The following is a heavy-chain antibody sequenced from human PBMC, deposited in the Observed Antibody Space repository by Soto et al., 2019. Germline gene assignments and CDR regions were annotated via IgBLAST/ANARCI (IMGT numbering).Heavy chain of an antibody. CDR3: ARDSGVFFDDTALDH. V-gene: IGHV1-46*03. CDR1: GYIFTNYN. Sequence: QVQLVQSGAAVKAPGASVKLSCKTSGYIFTNYNIHWVRQAPGQGLERMGIMNPSGGRAHYSEKFQGRLTMTRDTSASTVYMELSSLTSEDTAIYYCARDSGVFFDDTALDHWGQGPLVPVS. J-gene: IGHJ4*02. D-gene: IGHD2-8*01. CDR2: MNPSGGRA.